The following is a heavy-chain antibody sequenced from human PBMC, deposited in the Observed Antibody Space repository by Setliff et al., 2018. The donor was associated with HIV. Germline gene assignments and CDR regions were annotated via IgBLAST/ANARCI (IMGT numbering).Heavy chain of an antibody. J-gene: IGHJ6*03. D-gene: IGHD1-26*01. CDR1: GDSITTNY. V-gene: IGHV4-4*07. CDR3: ARESGSAYYYYYMDV. CDR2: INNNGNT. Sequence: TLSLTCTCSGDSITTNYWSWIRQPAGKGPEWIGRINNNGNTNYNPSLKSRVTMSVDTSKNQFSLKMSSVTAADTAVYYCARESGSAYYYYYMDVWGKGTTVTVSS.